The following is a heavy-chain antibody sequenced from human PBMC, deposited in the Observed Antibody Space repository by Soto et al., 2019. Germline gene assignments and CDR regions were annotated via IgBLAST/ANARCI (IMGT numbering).Heavy chain of an antibody. D-gene: IGHD1-26*01. CDR2: INPNSGDT. CDR1: GYTFTGYY. V-gene: IGHV1-2*02. J-gene: IGHJ6*02. Sequence: ASVKVSCKASGYTFTGYYVHWVRQAPGQGLEWMGWINPNSGDTYLAQRFQGRVTMNRDTSIGTAYMELRGLTSDDTAEYYCAKGGAIVAAGTRVYLYNAMDVWGPGTTVPVSS. CDR3: AKGGAIVAAGTRVYLYNAMDV.